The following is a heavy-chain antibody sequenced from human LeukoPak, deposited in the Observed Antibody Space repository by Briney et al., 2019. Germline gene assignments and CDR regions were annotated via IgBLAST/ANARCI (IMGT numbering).Heavy chain of an antibody. Sequence: ASVKVSCKASGYTFTGYYMHWVRQAPGQGLEWMGWINPNSGGTNYAQKFQGRVTMTRDTSISTAYMELSRLRSDDTAVYCCARVLVAVTMARGVIMPFDYWGQGTLVTVSS. J-gene: IGHJ4*02. CDR3: ARVLVAVTMARGVIMPFDY. CDR1: GYTFTGYY. V-gene: IGHV1-2*02. D-gene: IGHD3-10*01. CDR2: INPNSGGT.